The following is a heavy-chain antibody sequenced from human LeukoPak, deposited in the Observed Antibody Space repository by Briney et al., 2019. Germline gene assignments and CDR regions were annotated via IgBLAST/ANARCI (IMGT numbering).Heavy chain of an antibody. V-gene: IGHV3-7*01. D-gene: IGHD5-24*01. CDR2: IKQDGSQK. Sequence: GGSLRLSCAASGFTFSSYWMSWVRQAPGKGLEWVANIKQDGSQKYYVDSVKGRFSISRDNAKNSLYLQMNSLRAEDTAVYYCAKEGRSLQTYWGQGTLVTVSS. CDR3: AKEGRSLQTY. J-gene: IGHJ4*02. CDR1: GFTFSSYW.